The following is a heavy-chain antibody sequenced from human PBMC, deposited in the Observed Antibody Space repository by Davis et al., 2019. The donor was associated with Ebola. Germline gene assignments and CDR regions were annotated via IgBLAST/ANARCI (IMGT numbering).Heavy chain of an antibody. D-gene: IGHD3-22*01. CDR2: IRSKANSYAT. V-gene: IGHV3-73*01. CDR1: GFTFSGSA. J-gene: IGHJ6*02. Sequence: GGSLRLSCAASGFTFSGSAMHWVRQASGKGLEWVGRIRSKANSYATAYAASVKGRFTISRDDSKNTAYLQMNSLKTEDTAVYYCTQSYDSSGYRDYYYYGMDVWGQGTTVTVSS. CDR3: TQSYDSSGYRDYYYYGMDV.